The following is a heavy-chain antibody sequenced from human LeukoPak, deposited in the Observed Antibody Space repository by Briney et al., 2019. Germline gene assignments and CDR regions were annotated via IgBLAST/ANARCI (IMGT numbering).Heavy chain of an antibody. CDR3: ARHVTTMIVAPNRAAWYFDL. V-gene: IGHV4-34*01. CDR2: INHSGST. J-gene: IGHJ2*01. Sequence: SETLSLTCAVYGGSFSGYYWSWIRQPPGKGLEWIGEINHSGSTYYNPSLKSRVTISVDTSKNQFSLKLSSVAAADTAVYYCARHVTTMIVAPNRAAWYFDLWGRGTLVTVSS. CDR1: GGSFSGYY. D-gene: IGHD3-22*01.